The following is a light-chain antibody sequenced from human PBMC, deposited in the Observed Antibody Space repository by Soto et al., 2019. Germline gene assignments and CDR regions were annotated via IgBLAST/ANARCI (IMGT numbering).Light chain of an antibody. V-gene: IGLV2-14*01. CDR2: DVT. CDR3: SAYTTSSTVV. CDR1: SSDVGAYNY. J-gene: IGLJ3*02. Sequence: QSALTQPASVSGSPGQSITISCTGTSSDVGAYNYVSWYQQLPDKAPKLMIYDVTYRPSGVSNRFSGSKSGNTASLTISGLQAEDEADYFCSAYTTSSTVVFGGGTKLTVL.